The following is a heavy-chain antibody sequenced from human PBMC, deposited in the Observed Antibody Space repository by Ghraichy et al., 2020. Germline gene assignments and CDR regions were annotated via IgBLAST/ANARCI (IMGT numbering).Heavy chain of an antibody. CDR2: IKKDGSEK. D-gene: IGHD6-19*01. CDR3: ARDLGSGWYFAY. Sequence: GGSLRLSCAASGFIFSGYWMSWVRQAPGKGLEWVANIKKDGSEKYYVDSVKGRFTISRDNAKNSLYLQMNSLRAEDTAVYYCARDLGSGWYFAYWGQGTLGTV. CDR1: GFIFSGYW. V-gene: IGHV3-7*01. J-gene: IGHJ4*02.